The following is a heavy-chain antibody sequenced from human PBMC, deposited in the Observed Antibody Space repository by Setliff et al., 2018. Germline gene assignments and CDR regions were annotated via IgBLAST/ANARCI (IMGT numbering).Heavy chain of an antibody. D-gene: IGHD3-22*01. CDR1: GGTFSSYA. Sequence: ASVKVSCKASGGTFSSYAISWVRQAPGQGLEWMGRIIPIFGTANYAQKFQGRVTITADKSTSTAYMELSSLRSEDTAVYYCAKGQGQYCDSSGYYGRVLDYWGQGTLVTVSS. J-gene: IGHJ4*02. CDR3: AKGQGQYCDSSGYYGRVLDY. CDR2: IIPIFGTA. V-gene: IGHV1-69*06.